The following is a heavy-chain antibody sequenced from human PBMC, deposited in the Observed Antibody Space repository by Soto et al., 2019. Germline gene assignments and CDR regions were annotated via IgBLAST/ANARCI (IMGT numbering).Heavy chain of an antibody. CDR2: ISAYNGNT. Sequence: QVPLVQSGAEVKKPGASVKVSCKASGYTFTSYGISWVRQAPGQGLEWMGWISAYNGNTNYAQKLQGRVTMTTDTSTSTAYMELRSLRSDDTAVYYCARDASIAVAGTEWYFDLWGRGTLVTVSS. J-gene: IGHJ2*01. CDR1: GYTFTSYG. V-gene: IGHV1-18*01. CDR3: ARDASIAVAGTEWYFDL. D-gene: IGHD6-19*01.